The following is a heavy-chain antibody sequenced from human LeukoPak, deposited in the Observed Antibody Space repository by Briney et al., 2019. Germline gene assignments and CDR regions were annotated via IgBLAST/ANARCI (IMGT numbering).Heavy chain of an antibody. CDR2: IYHSGST. CDR1: GYSISSGYY. CDR3: SCRDGYNPSFDY. Sequence: SETLSLTCAVSGYSISSGYYWGWIRHPPGKGLEWIGSIYHSGSTYYNPSLKSRVTISVDTSKNQFSLKLSSVTAADTAVYYCSCRDGYNPSFDYWGQGTLVTVSS. J-gene: IGHJ4*02. D-gene: IGHD5-24*01. V-gene: IGHV4-38-2*01.